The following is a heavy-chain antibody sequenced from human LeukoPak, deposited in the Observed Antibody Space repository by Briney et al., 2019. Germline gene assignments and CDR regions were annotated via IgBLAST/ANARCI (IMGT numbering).Heavy chain of an antibody. J-gene: IGHJ3*02. CDR3: AKNAAAGRGRAFDI. CDR2: ISGSGGST. CDR1: GFTFSSYA. D-gene: IGHD6-13*01. V-gene: IGHV3-23*01. Sequence: GGSLRLSCAASGFTFSSYAMSWVRQTPGKGLEWVSTISGSGGSTYYADSVKGRFTIPRDNSKNTLYLQMNSLRAEDTAVYYCAKNAAAGRGRAFDIWGQGTLVTVSS.